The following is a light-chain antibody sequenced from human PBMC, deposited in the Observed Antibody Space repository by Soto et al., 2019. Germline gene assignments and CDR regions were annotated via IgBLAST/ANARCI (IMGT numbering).Light chain of an antibody. Sequence: DIQLTQSPSTLSASVGDRVTITCRASQSISNWLAWYQQKPGKAPKVLIYKASSLESGVPSRFSGSGSGTVFTLTISRLQAEDFATYYCQQYGANSPWTFGQGTKVEIK. CDR3: QQYGANSPWT. V-gene: IGKV1-5*03. J-gene: IGKJ1*01. CDR1: QSISNW. CDR2: KAS.